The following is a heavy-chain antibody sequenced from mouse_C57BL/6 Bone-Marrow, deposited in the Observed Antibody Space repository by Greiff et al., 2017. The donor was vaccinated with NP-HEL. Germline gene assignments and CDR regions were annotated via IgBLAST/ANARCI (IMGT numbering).Heavy chain of an antibody. V-gene: IGHV14-4*01. Sequence: VQLQQSGAELVRPGASVKLSCTASGFNIKDDYMHWVKQRPEQGLEWIGWIDPETGDTEYASKFQGKATIIADTSSNTAYLQLSSLTSEDTAVYYCTTALLLLGVFAYWGQGTLVTVSA. CDR1: GFNIKDDY. CDR2: IDPETGDT. CDR3: TTALLLLGVFAY. D-gene: IGHD1-1*01. J-gene: IGHJ3*01.